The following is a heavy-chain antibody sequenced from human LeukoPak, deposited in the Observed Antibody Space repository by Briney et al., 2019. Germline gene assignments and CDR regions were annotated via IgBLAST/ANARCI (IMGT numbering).Heavy chain of an antibody. CDR3: AREGLEGNGYNYFGY. V-gene: IGHV4-4*07. Sequence: PSETLSLTCTVSGGSIGPYQWNWIRQPAGKGLEWIGRMYISGISDYNPSLKSRVTMSLDTSKNQFSLNLRSVTAADTAVYYCAREGLEGNGYNYFGYWGQGTLVTVSS. CDR2: MYISGIS. J-gene: IGHJ4*02. D-gene: IGHD5-24*01. CDR1: GGSIGPYQ.